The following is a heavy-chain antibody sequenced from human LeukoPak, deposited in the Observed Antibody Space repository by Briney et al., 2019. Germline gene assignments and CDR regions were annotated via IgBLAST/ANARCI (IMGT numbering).Heavy chain of an antibody. D-gene: IGHD4-17*01. CDR1: GGSISNTFYY. Sequence: SETLSLTCTVSGGSISNTFYYWGWIRQPPGKGLEWIGSINYSGSTYYNPSLKSRVTISIDTSKSQFSLKLSSVTAADTAVYYCARDPRGSYGDYVVLWGQGTLVTVSS. V-gene: IGHV4-39*07. J-gene: IGHJ4*02. CDR2: INYSGST. CDR3: ARDPRGSYGDYVVL.